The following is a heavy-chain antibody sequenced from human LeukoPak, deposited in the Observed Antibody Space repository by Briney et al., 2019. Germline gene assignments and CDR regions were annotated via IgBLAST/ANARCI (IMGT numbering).Heavy chain of an antibody. CDR3: AREDSSGYYYFDS. Sequence: GRSLRLSCAASGFTFSTYAIHRVRQAPGKGLEWVVLISYDGSNKYYADSVKGRFTISRDNSKNTLYLQMNSLRADDTAVYYCAREDSSGYYYFDSWGQGTLVTVSS. CDR1: GFTFSTYA. D-gene: IGHD3-22*01. V-gene: IGHV3-30*01. CDR2: ISYDGSNK. J-gene: IGHJ4*02.